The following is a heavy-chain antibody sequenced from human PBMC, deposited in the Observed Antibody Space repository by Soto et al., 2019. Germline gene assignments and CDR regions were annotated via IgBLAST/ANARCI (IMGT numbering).Heavy chain of an antibody. CDR1: GFTFSSYA. D-gene: IGHD6-19*01. CDR3: AKVRRAVAGKRANGY. CDR2: ISGSGGST. V-gene: IGHV3-23*01. J-gene: IGHJ4*02. Sequence: AGGSLRLSCAASGFTFSSYAMSWVRQAPGKGLEWVSAISGSGGSTYYADSVKGRFTISRDNSKNTLYLQMNSLRAEDTAVYYCAKVRRAVAGKRANGYWGQGTLVTVSS.